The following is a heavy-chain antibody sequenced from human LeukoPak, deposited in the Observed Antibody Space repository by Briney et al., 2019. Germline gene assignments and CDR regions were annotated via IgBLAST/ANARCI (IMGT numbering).Heavy chain of an antibody. Sequence: GGSLRLSXAASGFTFSSYAMSWVRQAPGKGLEWVANIKQDGSEKYYVDSLKGRFTISRDNAKNSLYLQMNSLRAEDTAVYYCARDYDYVFDYWGQGTLVTVSS. D-gene: IGHD3-16*01. CDR2: IKQDGSEK. CDR3: ARDYDYVFDY. CDR1: GFTFSSYA. J-gene: IGHJ4*02. V-gene: IGHV3-7*01.